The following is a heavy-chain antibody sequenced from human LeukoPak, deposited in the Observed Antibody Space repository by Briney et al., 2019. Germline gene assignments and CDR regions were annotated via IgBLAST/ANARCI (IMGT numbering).Heavy chain of an antibody. J-gene: IGHJ3*02. Sequence: PSETLSLTCTVSGGSISSGGYYWSWIRQHPGKGLEWIGYIYYSGSTYYNPSLKSRATTSVDTSKNQFSLKLSSVTAADTAVYYCARDSFIPIWGQGTMVTVSS. CDR2: IYYSGST. CDR3: ARDSFIPI. V-gene: IGHV4-31*03. CDR1: GGSISSGGYY.